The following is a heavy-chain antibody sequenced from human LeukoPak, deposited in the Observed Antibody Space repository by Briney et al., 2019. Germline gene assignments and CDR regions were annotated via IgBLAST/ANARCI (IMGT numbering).Heavy chain of an antibody. CDR2: IYYSGST. D-gene: IGHD3-3*01. CDR3: ARCRKDYDFWSGYPDYFDY. CDR1: GGSISSYF. J-gene: IGHJ4*02. Sequence: SETLSLTCTVSGGSISSYFWSWIRQPPGKGLEWIGYIYYSGSTNYNPSLKSRVTISVDTSKNQFSLKLSSVTAADTAVYYCARCRKDYDFWSGYPDYFDYWGQGTLVTVSS. V-gene: IGHV4-59*01.